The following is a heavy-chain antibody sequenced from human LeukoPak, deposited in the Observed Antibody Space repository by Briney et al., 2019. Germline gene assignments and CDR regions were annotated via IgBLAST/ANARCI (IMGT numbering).Heavy chain of an antibody. D-gene: IGHD3-10*01. Sequence: KSSETLSLTCTVSGGSISSYYWSWIRQPPGKGLEWIGSIYYSGSTYYNPSLKSRVTISVDTSKNQFSLKLSSVTAADTAVYYCARSDGYGLVGIWGQGTMVTVSS. CDR3: ARSDGYGLVGI. J-gene: IGHJ3*02. CDR2: IYYSGST. V-gene: IGHV4-59*12. CDR1: GGSISSYY.